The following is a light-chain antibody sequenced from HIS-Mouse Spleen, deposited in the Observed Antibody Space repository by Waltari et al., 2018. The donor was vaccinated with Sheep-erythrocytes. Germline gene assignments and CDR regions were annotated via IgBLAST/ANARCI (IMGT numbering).Light chain of an antibody. CDR1: SSNIGSNT. J-gene: IGLJ3*02. CDR2: SNK. CDR3: AAWDDSLNGPV. Sequence: QSVLTQPPSASGTPGQRVTISCSGSSSNIGSNTVNWYQQLPGTAPNLLIYSNKQRPSGVPDRFSGSKSGTSASLAISGLQSDDEADYYCAAWDDSLNGPVFGGGTKLTVL. V-gene: IGLV1-44*01.